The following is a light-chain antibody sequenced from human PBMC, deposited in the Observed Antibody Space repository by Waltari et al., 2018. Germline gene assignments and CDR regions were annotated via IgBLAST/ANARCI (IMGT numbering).Light chain of an antibody. Sequence: QSALTQPASVSGSPGQSISISCTGTRRDVGGYDSVSWYQQHPGKAPRLMIYDVSNRPSGVSYRFSGSKAGNAASLTNSGLQTEDEGDYYCCSYTNKNAVSFDGGTKLTGL. CDR2: DVS. J-gene: IGLJ2*01. CDR3: CSYTNKNAVS. CDR1: RRDVGGYDS. V-gene: IGLV2-14*03.